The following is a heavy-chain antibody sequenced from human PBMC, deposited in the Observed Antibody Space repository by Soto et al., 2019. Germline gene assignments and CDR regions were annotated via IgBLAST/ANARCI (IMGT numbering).Heavy chain of an antibody. J-gene: IGHJ5*02. V-gene: IGHV1-69*06. CDR3: ARGLVVVPAAISFWFDP. Sequence: SVKVSCKASGGTFSSYAISWVRQAPGQGLEWMGGIIPIFGTANYAQKFQGRVTITADKSTSTAYMELSSLRSEDTAVYYCARGLVVVPAAISFWFDPWGQGTLVTVSS. CDR2: IIPIFGTA. D-gene: IGHD2-2*02. CDR1: GGTFSSYA.